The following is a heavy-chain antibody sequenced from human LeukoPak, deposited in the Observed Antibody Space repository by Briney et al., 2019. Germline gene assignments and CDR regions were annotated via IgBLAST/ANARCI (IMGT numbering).Heavy chain of an antibody. CDR2: IYYSGST. Sequence: PSETLSLTCTVSGGSISGYYWSWIRQPPGKGLEWIAYIYYSGSTNYNPSLKSRVTISVDTSKNQFSLKLSSVTAADTAVYYCARLEMYGDYPTNWYFDLWGSGTLVTVSS. D-gene: IGHD4-17*01. J-gene: IGHJ2*01. CDR1: GGSISGYY. V-gene: IGHV4-59*08. CDR3: ARLEMYGDYPTNWYFDL.